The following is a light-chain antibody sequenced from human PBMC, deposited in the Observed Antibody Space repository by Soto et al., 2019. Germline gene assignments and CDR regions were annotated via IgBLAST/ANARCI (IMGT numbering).Light chain of an antibody. V-gene: IGKV1-5*01. Sequence: DIEVTQSPSTLSASVGDRVTITCRASQSISSWLAWYQQKPGKAPKLLIYDASSLESGVPSRFSGSGSGTEFTLTISSLQPDDFATYYCQQYNSRTFGGGTKVDI. CDR3: QQYNSRT. CDR1: QSISSW. CDR2: DAS. J-gene: IGKJ4*01.